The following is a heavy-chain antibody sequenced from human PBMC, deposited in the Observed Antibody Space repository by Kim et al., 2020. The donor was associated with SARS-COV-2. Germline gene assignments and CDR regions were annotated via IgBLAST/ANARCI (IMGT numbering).Heavy chain of an antibody. V-gene: IGHV5-51*01. Sequence: GESLKISCKGSGYSFTSYWIGWVRQMPGKGLEWMGIIYPGDSDTRYSPSFQGQVTISADKSISTAYLQWSSLKASDTAMYYCARVPLYSSSSSGYYYYGMDVWGQGTTVTVSS. CDR3: ARVPLYSSSSSGYYYYGMDV. D-gene: IGHD6-6*01. CDR2: IYPGDSDT. J-gene: IGHJ6*02. CDR1: GYSFTSYW.